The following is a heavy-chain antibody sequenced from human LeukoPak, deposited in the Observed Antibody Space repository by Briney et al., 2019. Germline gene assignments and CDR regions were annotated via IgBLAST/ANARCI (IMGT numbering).Heavy chain of an antibody. J-gene: IGHJ3*02. CDR3: AGQSYPVGGAFDI. V-gene: IGHV3-23*01. CDR1: GFTFSSYG. CDR2: ISGSGGST. Sequence: PGGSLRLSCAASGFTFSSYGMSWVRQAPGKGLEWVSAISGSGGSTYYADSVKGRFTISRDNAKNSLYLQMNSLRAEDTALYYCAGQSYPVGGAFDIWGQGTMVTVSS. D-gene: IGHD2-15*01.